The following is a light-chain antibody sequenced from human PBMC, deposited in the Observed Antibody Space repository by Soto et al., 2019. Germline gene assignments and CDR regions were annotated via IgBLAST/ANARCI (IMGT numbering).Light chain of an antibody. V-gene: IGKV3-20*01. Sequence: EIVLTQSPGTLSLSPGERATLSCRASQSVSSSYLAWYQQKPGQAPRLLIYGASSRATGIPVRFSGSGSGTDFTLTISRLEPEDFAVYYCQQYGNSPPYICVQWIKLEIK. J-gene: IGKJ2*01. CDR3: QQYGNSPPYI. CDR2: GAS. CDR1: QSVSSSY.